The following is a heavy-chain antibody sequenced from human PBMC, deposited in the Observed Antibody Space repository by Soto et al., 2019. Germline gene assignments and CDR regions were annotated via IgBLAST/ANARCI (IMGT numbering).Heavy chain of an antibody. CDR2: IYYSGST. Sequence: SETLSLPCTVSGGSISRYYWSWIRQPPGKGLEWIGYIYYSGSTNYNPSLKSRVTISVDTSKNQFSLKLSSVTAADTAVYYCARAARAGYYYYYYGMDVWGQGTTVTVSS. CDR3: ARAARAGYYYYYYGMDV. J-gene: IGHJ6*02. V-gene: IGHV4-59*01. CDR1: GGSISRYY. D-gene: IGHD6-6*01.